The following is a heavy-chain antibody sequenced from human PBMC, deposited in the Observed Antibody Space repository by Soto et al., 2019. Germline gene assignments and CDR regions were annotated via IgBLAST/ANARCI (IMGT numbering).Heavy chain of an antibody. CDR1: GGSISSSSYY. Sequence: PSETLALAGTVSGGSISSSSYYGGWIRQPPGKGLELIGSIYYGGSTSYNPSLKSRVTISVDTSKNQFSLKLSSVTAADTAVYYCARQLPVGATSWFDPWGQGTLLTVSS. V-gene: IGHV4-39*01. CDR2: IYYGGST. J-gene: IGHJ5*02. D-gene: IGHD1-26*01. CDR3: ARQLPVGATSWFDP.